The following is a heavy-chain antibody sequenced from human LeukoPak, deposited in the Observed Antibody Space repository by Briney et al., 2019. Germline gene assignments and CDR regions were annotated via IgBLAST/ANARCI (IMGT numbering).Heavy chain of an antibody. D-gene: IGHD6-6*01. CDR1: GFTFSSYG. J-gene: IGHJ4*02. CDR2: IWYDGSNK. V-gene: IGHV3-33*01. Sequence: GGSLRLSCAAYGFTFSSYGMHWVRQAPGKGLEWVAVIWYDGSNKYYADSVKGRFTISRDNSKNTLYLQMNSLRAEDTAVYYCARDKDIAARHPVPSPFDYWGQGTLVTVSS. CDR3: ARDKDIAARHPVPSPFDY.